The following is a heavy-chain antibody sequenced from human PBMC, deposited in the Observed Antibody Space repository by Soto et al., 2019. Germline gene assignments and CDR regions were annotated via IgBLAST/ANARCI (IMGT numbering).Heavy chain of an antibody. V-gene: IGHV5-51*01. CDR2: IHPGDSDT. J-gene: IGHJ6*02. D-gene: IGHD4-17*01. Sequence: GESLKISCVGSGFSCSRYTVGWVRQVPGKGLEWMGVIHPGDSDTIYSPSFQGQVTISADKSISTAYLQWSSLKASDTAMYYCTLSYGDSYYYYYGMDVWGQGTTVTVSS. CDR3: TLSYGDSYYYYYGMDV. CDR1: GFSCSRYT.